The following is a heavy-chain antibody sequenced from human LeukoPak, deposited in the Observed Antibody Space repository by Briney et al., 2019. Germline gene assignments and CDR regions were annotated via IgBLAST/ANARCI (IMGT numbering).Heavy chain of an antibody. CDR3: ARGDYDTSGYYYYYYGVDV. D-gene: IGHD3-22*01. J-gene: IGHJ6*02. Sequence: KPSETLSLTCTVSGGSISSRSYYWGWIRQPPGKGLEWIGSIYHSGSTYYNPSLKSRVTISVDTSKNQFSLKLSSVAAADTAVYYCARGDYDTSGYYYYYYGVDVWGQGTTVTVSS. V-gene: IGHV4-39*01. CDR1: GGSISSRSYY. CDR2: IYHSGST.